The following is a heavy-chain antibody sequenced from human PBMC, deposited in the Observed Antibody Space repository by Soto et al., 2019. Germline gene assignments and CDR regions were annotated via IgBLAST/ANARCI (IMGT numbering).Heavy chain of an antibody. CDR2: INNDGSST. Sequence: EVQLVESGGGLVQPGGSLRLSCAGSGFRFSAYWIHWVRQAPGKGLAWVSHINNDGSSTTYADSVKGRFTVSRDNDKNTVFLQMNNLRVDDTAVYYCARDSARTFDYGGLGTLVTVSS. V-gene: IGHV3-74*01. D-gene: IGHD3-10*01. CDR1: GFRFSAYW. J-gene: IGHJ4*02. CDR3: ARDSARTFDY.